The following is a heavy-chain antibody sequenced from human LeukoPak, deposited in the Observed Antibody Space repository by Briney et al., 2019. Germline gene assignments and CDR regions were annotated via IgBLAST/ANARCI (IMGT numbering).Heavy chain of an antibody. CDR3: ARYSSTGFDM. Sequence: GGSLRLSCAASGFTLHTYNMNWVRQAPGGGLEWVSSITSSSSYIYYADSVKGRFTISRDNDKNSLYLQMNSLRAEDTAVYYCARYSSTGFDMWGQGTMVTVSS. D-gene: IGHD3-9*01. CDR1: GFTLHTYN. V-gene: IGHV3-21*01. J-gene: IGHJ3*02. CDR2: ITSSSSYI.